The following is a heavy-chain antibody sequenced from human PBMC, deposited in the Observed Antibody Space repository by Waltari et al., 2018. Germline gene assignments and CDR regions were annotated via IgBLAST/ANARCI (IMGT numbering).Heavy chain of an antibody. CDR2: IYWNDDQ. D-gene: IGHD3-3*01. CDR3: VHSPRDSWTGSYTGIKTQWFFDV. Sequence: QITLTESGPTLVKPTQTLTLTCTFSGFSLSTIGVSVGWIRQPPGKALEWLALIYWNDDQRYSPSLRSRTTISKDTSKKQVVLTMTNMDPVDTATYYCVHSPRDSWTGSYTGIKTQWFFDVWGRGTLVTVSS. CDR1: GFSLSTIGVS. V-gene: IGHV2-5*01. J-gene: IGHJ2*01.